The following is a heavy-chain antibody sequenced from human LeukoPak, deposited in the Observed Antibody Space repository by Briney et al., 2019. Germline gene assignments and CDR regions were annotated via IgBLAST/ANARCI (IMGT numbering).Heavy chain of an antibody. D-gene: IGHD1-26*01. CDR2: INEDGSTT. Sequence: GGSLRLSCAASGLTFSSNWMHWVCQAPGKGLVWVSRINEDGSTTNYADSVKGRFTISRDNAKNTLYLQMNSLRAEDTAVYYCVRDLGGRSGHWGQGTLVTVSS. V-gene: IGHV3-74*01. CDR3: VRDLGGRSGH. CDR1: GLTFSSNW. J-gene: IGHJ4*02.